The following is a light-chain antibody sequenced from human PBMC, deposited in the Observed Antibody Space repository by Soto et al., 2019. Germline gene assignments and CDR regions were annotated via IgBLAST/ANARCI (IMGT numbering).Light chain of an antibody. V-gene: IGKV1-39*01. CDR2: AAS. Sequence: DIHMTHSPSSLSASVVYRVSITFLSSQSISSYLNWYQQKPGKAPKLLIYAASSLQSGVPSRFSGSGSGTDFTLTISSLQPEDFATYYCQQSYSTLMYTFGQGTKVDIK. J-gene: IGKJ2*01. CDR3: QQSYSTLMYT. CDR1: QSISSY.